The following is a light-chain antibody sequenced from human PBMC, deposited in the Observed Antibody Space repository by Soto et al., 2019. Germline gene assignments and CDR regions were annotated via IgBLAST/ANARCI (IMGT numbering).Light chain of an antibody. CDR2: GAS. J-gene: IGKJ1*01. V-gene: IGKV3-15*01. Sequence: EIVLTQSPGTLSLSPGERATLFCRASQSVSSNLAWYQQKPGQAPRLLIYGASTRATGIPARFSGSGSGTEFTLTISSLQSEDFAVYYCQQYNNWPLTFGQGTKVDIK. CDR3: QQYNNWPLT. CDR1: QSVSSN.